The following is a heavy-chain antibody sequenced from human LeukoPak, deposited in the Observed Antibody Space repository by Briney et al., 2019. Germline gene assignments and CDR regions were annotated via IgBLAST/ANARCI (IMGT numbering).Heavy chain of an antibody. CDR2: INHSGST. CDR1: GGSFSGYY. V-gene: IGHV4-34*01. D-gene: IGHD3-3*01. Sequence: SETLSLTCAVYGGSFSGYYWSWLRQPPGKGLEWIGEINHSGSTNYNPSLKSRVTISVDTSKNQFSLKLSSVTAADTAVYYCARERVGITIFGVVIAHFDYWGQGTLVTVSS. CDR3: ARERVGITIFGVVIAHFDY. J-gene: IGHJ4*02.